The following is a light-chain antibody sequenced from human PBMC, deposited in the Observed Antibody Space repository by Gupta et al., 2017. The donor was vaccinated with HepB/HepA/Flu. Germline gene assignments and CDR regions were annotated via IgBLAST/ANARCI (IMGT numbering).Light chain of an antibody. CDR3: LQDASTPRT. J-gene: IGKJ1*01. CDR2: WAS. V-gene: IGKV4-1*01. CDR1: QYVFYNYKNKNK. Sequence: DILMTQPPDPLAGSLCERATTNCPSSQYVFYNYKNKNKFAWYQQKPGQPPELLIYWASSWKSGVPDRFSCSGSGKDFTLTISSLQAEDVAVSFCLQDASTPRTFGQGTKVEIK.